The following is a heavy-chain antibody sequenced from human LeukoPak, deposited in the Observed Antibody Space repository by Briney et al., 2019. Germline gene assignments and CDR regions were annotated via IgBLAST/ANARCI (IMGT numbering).Heavy chain of an antibody. J-gene: IGHJ4*02. V-gene: IGHV4-39*01. Sequence: SETLSLTCTVSGGSISSSSYYWGWIRQPPGKGLECIGSIYYSGSTYYNPSLKSRVTISVDTSKNQFSLKLSSVTAADTAVYYCARHLRIGYCSGGSCNTFDYWGQGTLVTVSS. CDR2: IYYSGST. CDR3: ARHLRIGYCSGGSCNTFDY. D-gene: IGHD2-15*01. CDR1: GGSISSSSYY.